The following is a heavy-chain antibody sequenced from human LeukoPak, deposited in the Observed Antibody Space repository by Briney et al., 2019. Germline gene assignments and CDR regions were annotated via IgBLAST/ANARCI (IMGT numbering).Heavy chain of an antibody. CDR2: IHRDGSHI. CDR1: GFSFSSHP. V-gene: IGHV3-30*04. J-gene: IGHJ6*02. CDR3: ARDITGSYATDV. Sequence: QPGGSLRLSCAASGFSFSSHPMHWARQAPGKGLEWVAVIHRDGSHIFYTDSVKGRFTLSRDNSKNTLYLQMNSLRAEDTAVYYCARDITGSYATDVWGQGTTVTVSS. D-gene: IGHD3-10*01.